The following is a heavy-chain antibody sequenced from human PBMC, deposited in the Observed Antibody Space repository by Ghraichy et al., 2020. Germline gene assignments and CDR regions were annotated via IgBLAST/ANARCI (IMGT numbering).Heavy chain of an antibody. CDR1: GFTFSNYW. Sequence: GGSLRLSCAASGFTFSNYWMTWVRQAPGKGLEWVANIKQDGNEKYCVDSVKGRFTISRDNAKNSLYLQMNSLRAEDTAVYYCARPRQPYYYYAMDVWGQGTTVIVSS. CDR3: ARPRQPYYYYAMDV. J-gene: IGHJ6*02. D-gene: IGHD1-1*01. V-gene: IGHV3-7*01. CDR2: IKQDGNEK.